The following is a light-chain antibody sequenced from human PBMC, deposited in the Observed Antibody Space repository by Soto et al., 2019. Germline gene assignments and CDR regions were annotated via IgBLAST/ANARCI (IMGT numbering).Light chain of an antibody. Sequence: QSALTQPPSASGSPGKSVTISCTGTSSDVGGYNYVSWYQQHPGKAPKLMIYEVSKRPSGVPDRFSGSKSGNTASLTVSGLQAEDEADYYGSSYAGSLVVFGGVTKLTVL. CDR1: SSDVGGYNY. V-gene: IGLV2-8*01. J-gene: IGLJ2*01. CDR3: SSYAGSLVV. CDR2: EVS.